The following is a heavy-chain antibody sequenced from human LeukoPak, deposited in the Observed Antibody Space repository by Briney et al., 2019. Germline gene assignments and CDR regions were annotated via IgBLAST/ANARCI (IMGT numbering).Heavy chain of an antibody. J-gene: IGHJ3*02. V-gene: IGHV4-59*01. D-gene: IGHD2-15*01. Sequence: SETLSLTCTVSGVSISSYYWSWIRQPPGKGLEWIGYIYYSGSTNYNPSLKSRVTISVDTSKNQFSLKLSSVTAADTAVYYCARVSCGGNCYSLIGAFDIWGQGTMVTVSS. CDR1: GVSISSYY. CDR2: IYYSGST. CDR3: ARVSCGGNCYSLIGAFDI.